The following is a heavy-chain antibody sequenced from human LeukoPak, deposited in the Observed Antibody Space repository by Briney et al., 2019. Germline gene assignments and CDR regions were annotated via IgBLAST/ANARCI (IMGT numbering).Heavy chain of an antibody. J-gene: IGHJ4*02. CDR2: IYTSGST. Sequence: RPSQTLSLTCTVSGGSISSGSYYWSWIRQPAGKGLEWIGRIYTSGSTNCNPSLKSRVTISVDTSKNQFSLKLSSVTAADTAVYYCAREAEGIAAAGTFDYWGQGTLVTVSS. CDR3: AREAEGIAAAGTFDY. CDR1: GGSISSGSYY. D-gene: IGHD6-13*01. V-gene: IGHV4-61*02.